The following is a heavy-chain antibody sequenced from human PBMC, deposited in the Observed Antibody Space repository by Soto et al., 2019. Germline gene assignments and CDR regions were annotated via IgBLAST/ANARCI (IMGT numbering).Heavy chain of an antibody. Sequence: GGSLRLSSAASGFTFSSYAMSWVRQAPGKGLEWVSAISGSGGSTYYADSVKGRFTISRDNSKNTLYLQMNSLRAEDTAVYYCANIGSQSIIAAVFRSPIAYWGQGTLVTVSS. V-gene: IGHV3-23*01. CDR1: GFTFSSYA. CDR2: ISGSGGST. J-gene: IGHJ4*02. D-gene: IGHD6-6*01. CDR3: ANIGSQSIIAAVFRSPIAY.